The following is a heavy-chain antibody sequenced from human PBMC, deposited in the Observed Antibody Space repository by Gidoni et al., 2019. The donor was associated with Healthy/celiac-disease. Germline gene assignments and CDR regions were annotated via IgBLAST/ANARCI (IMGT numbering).Heavy chain of an antibody. D-gene: IGHD6-13*01. CDR2: VYYRGTT. CDR3: ARDVRYSSSWSHFDF. Sequence: QLHLQESGPRLVRPSETLSLPCTVSGGSVRNADYYWGWIRQSPGKGLEWIGTVYYRGTTYYNPSLKSRGTISPDTSQNQFSLRLSSVTAADTAVYYCARDVRYSSSWSHFDFWGQGTLVTVSS. CDR1: GGSVRNADYY. V-gene: IGHV4-39*07. J-gene: IGHJ4*02.